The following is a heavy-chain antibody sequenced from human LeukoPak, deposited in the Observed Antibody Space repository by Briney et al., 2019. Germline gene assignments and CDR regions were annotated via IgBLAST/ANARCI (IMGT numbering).Heavy chain of an antibody. CDR3: ARTESATLWSQIDY. V-gene: IGHV1-69*05. Sequence: SVKVSCKASGGTFSSYAISWVRQAPGQGLEWMGGIIPIFGTANYAQKFQGRVTITTDESTSTAYMELSSLRSEDTAVYYCARTESATLWSQIDYWGQGTLVTVSS. CDR2: IIPIFGTA. J-gene: IGHJ4*02. CDR1: GGTFSSYA. D-gene: IGHD3-10*01.